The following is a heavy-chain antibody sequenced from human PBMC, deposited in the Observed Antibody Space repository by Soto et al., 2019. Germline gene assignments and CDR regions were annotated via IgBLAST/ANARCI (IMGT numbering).Heavy chain of an antibody. CDR3: ARGIAARPDSYYFDY. CDR1: GGTFSSYA. D-gene: IGHD6-6*01. CDR2: IIPIFGTA. J-gene: IGHJ4*02. V-gene: IGHV1-69*13. Sequence: SVKVSCKASGGTFSSYAISWVRQAPGQGLEWMGGIIPIFGTANYAQKFQGRVTITADESTSTAYMELSSLRSEDTAVYYCARGIAARPDSYYFDYWGQGTLVTVS.